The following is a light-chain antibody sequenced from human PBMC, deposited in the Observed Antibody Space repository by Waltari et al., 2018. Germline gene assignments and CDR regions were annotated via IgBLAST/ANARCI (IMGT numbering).Light chain of an antibody. Sequence: CTLSSGHSSNVIAWHQQHPQKGPRYLMKVNSDGSHSKGDEIPDRFSGSSSGAERYLTISSLQSEDEADYYCQTGGHGTWVFGGGTKLTVL. J-gene: IGLJ3*02. CDR3: QTGGHGTWV. CDR1: SGHSSNV. V-gene: IGLV4-69*02. CDR2: VNSDGSH.